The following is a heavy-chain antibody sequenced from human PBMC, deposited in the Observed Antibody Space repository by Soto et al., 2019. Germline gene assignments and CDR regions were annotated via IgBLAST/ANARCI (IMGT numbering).Heavy chain of an antibody. J-gene: IGHJ5*02. CDR2: IIPIFGTA. CDR1: GGTFSSYA. V-gene: IGHV1-69*12. Sequence: QVQLVQSGAEVKKPGSSVKVSCKASGGTFSSYAISWVRQAPGQGLEWMGGIIPIFGTANYAQKFQGRVTXXAXEXKSTAYMELSSLRSEDTAVYYCASRTGTTSSSWFDPWGQGTLVTVSS. D-gene: IGHD1-7*01. CDR3: ASRTGTTSSSWFDP.